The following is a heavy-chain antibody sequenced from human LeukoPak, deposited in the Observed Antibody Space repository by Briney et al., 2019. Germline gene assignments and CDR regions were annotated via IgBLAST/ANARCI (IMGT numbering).Heavy chain of an antibody. D-gene: IGHD2-15*01. CDR1: GDSITSDTYY. V-gene: IGHV4-61*02. CDR3: AGTRRYCSGGSRYNWFDP. CDR2: IYASGST. Sequence: TSETLSLTCTVSGDSITSDTYYWSWIRQPAGKGLEWIGRIYASGSTTYNASLKSRVTISVDTSKNQFSLKLSSVTAADTAVYYCAGTRRYCSGGSRYNWFDPWGQGTLVTVSS. J-gene: IGHJ5*02.